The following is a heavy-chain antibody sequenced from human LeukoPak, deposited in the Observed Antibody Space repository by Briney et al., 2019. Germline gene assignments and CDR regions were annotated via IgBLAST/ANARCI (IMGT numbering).Heavy chain of an antibody. Sequence: GGSLRLSCAASGFSVSNNYMSWVRQAPGKGLEWVANIKQDGSEKYYVDSVKGRFTISRDNAKNSLFLQMNSLRAEDTAVYYCARDVYCSSTNCYNVWGKGTTVTVSS. D-gene: IGHD2-2*02. CDR2: IKQDGSEK. CDR3: ARDVYCSSTNCYNV. CDR1: GFSVSNNY. V-gene: IGHV3-7*01. J-gene: IGHJ6*04.